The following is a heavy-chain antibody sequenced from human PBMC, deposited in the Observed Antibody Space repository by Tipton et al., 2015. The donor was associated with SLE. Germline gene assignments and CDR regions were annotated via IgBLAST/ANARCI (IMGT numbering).Heavy chain of an antibody. CDR3: ARGGIVGAAGFDY. Sequence: TLSLTCTVSGGSISSGSYYWSWIRQPAGKVLEWIGYIYTSGSTNYNPSLKSRVTISVDTSKNQFSLKLSSVTAADTAVYYCARGGIVGAAGFDYWGQGALVTVSS. CDR2: IYTSGST. CDR1: GGSISSGSYY. V-gene: IGHV4-61*09. J-gene: IGHJ4*02. D-gene: IGHD1-26*01.